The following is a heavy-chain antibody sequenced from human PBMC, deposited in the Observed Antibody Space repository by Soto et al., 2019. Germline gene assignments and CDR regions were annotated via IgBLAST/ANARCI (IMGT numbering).Heavy chain of an antibody. CDR3: ASEGGDNWNYGWFDP. J-gene: IGHJ5*02. V-gene: IGHV1-2*02. CDR1: GYTFTGYY. Sequence: GASVKVSCKASGYTFTGYYMHWVRQAPGQGLEWMGWINPNSGGTNYAQKFQGRVTMTRDTSISTAYMELSRLRSDDTAVYYCASEGGDNWNYGWFDPWGQGTLVTVSS. CDR2: INPNSGGT. D-gene: IGHD1-7*01.